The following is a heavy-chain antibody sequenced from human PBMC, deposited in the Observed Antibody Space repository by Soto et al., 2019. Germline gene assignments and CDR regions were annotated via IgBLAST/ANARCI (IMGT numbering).Heavy chain of an antibody. CDR1: GFSLTTSGVG. V-gene: IGHV2-5*02. D-gene: IGHD3-3*01. CDR3: AHRVLRAVFGLVTTTAIYFDF. Sequence: QITLNESGPTVVKPTETLTLTCTFSGFSLTTSGVGVGWVRQSPGKAPEWLAFLYWDDDKRYSTFRKGRLTITKDTSKNQVVLTMANVDPADTATYYCAHRVLRAVFGLVTTTAIYFDFWGQGTPVVVSS. CDR2: LYWDDDK. J-gene: IGHJ4*02.